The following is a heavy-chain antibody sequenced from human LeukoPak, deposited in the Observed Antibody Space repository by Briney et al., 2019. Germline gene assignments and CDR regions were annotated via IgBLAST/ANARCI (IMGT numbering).Heavy chain of an antibody. Sequence: PSETLSLTCSVSGCSISTYYWSWIRPPAGKGLEWIAQIHTSGSTNFNPSLKSRVSISMDTPNNQLSLMISSVTAADTAIYYCAGRGLSTGWTFDYWGHGTLVTVSS. D-gene: IGHD6-19*01. V-gene: IGHV4-4*07. CDR1: GCSISTYY. J-gene: IGHJ4*01. CDR3: AGRGLSTGWTFDY. CDR2: IHTSGST.